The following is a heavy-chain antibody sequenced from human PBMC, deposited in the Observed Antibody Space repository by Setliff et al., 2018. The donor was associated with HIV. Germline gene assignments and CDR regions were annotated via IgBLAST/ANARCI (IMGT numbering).Heavy chain of an antibody. Sequence: SETLSLTFTVSGNYISSTTYFWGCIRRPPGKGLEWIGSIGRVYYSGRSFSNPSLKSRVTMSLDTADQFSLRLRSVTAADTAVYYCARALWFGELLTLALNRIDSWGQGTQVTVSS. J-gene: IGHJ4*02. V-gene: IGHV4-39*07. CDR3: ARALWFGELLTLALNRIDS. CDR1: GNYISSTTYF. D-gene: IGHD3-10*01. CDR2: IGRVYYSGRS.